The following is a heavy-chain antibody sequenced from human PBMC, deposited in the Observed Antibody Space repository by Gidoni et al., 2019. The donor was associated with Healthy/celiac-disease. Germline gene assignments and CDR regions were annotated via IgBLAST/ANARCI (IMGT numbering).Heavy chain of an antibody. V-gene: IGHV1-2*06. D-gene: IGHD4-17*01. CDR1: GYTFTGYY. Sequence: QVQLVQSGAEVKKPGASVKVSCTASGYTFTGYYMHWVRQAPGQGLEWMGRINPNSGGTNYAQKFQGRVTMTRDTSISTAYMELSRLRSDDTAVYYCAREYPYGDPRGDAFDIWGQGTMVTVSS. J-gene: IGHJ3*02. CDR3: AREYPYGDPRGDAFDI. CDR2: INPNSGGT.